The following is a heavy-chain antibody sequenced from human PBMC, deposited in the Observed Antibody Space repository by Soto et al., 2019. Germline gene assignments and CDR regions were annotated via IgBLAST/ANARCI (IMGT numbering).Heavy chain of an antibody. Sequence: ASVKVSCKASGYTFAGYYMHWVRQAPGQGLEWMGWINPNSGGTNYAQKFQGWVTMTRDTSISTAYMELSRLRSDDTAVYYCARVLPSSAFDIWGQGTMVTVSS. CDR2: INPNSGGT. CDR3: ARVLPSSAFDI. V-gene: IGHV1-2*04. CDR1: GYTFAGYY. J-gene: IGHJ3*02.